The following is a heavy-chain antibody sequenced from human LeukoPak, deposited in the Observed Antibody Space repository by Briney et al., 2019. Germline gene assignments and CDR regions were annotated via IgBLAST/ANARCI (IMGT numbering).Heavy chain of an antibody. Sequence: GASVKVSCKVSGYNLTELSMHWVRQAPGKGLEWMGGFDPEDGETIYAQKFQGRVTMTEDTSTSTAYMELRSLRSDDTAVYYCARDSHSGSYLLDYWGQGTLVTVSS. V-gene: IGHV1-24*01. CDR1: GYNLTELS. J-gene: IGHJ4*02. D-gene: IGHD1-26*01. CDR2: FDPEDGET. CDR3: ARDSHSGSYLLDY.